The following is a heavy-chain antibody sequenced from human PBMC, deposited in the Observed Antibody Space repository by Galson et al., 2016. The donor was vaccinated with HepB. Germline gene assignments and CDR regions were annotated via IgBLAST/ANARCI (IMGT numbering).Heavy chain of an antibody. J-gene: IGHJ4*02. CDR3: AREERGNSGYDYFDS. CDR1: GFTFSDCY. D-gene: IGHD5-12*01. Sequence: SLRLSCAVSGFTFSDCYMSWIRQAPGKGLEWVSYISSSSGTIHYSDSVEGRFTVSRDNAQNSLHLHMNSLRPEDTAVYYCAREERGNSGYDYFDSWGQGTLVTVSS. CDR2: ISSSSGTI. V-gene: IGHV3-11*04.